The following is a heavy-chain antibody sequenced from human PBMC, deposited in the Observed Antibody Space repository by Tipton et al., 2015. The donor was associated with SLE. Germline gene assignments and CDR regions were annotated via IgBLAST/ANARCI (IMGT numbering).Heavy chain of an antibody. CDR3: ARESLGGSSSSL. Sequence: TLSLTCAVYGGSFSGYYWSWIRQSPGKGLEWIGSIYYSGSTYYNPSLKSRVTISVDTSKNQFSLKLSSVTAADTAVYYCARESLGGSSSSLWGQGTLVTVSS. J-gene: IGHJ4*02. CDR2: IYYSGST. V-gene: IGHV4-34*01. CDR1: GGSFSGYY. D-gene: IGHD6-6*01.